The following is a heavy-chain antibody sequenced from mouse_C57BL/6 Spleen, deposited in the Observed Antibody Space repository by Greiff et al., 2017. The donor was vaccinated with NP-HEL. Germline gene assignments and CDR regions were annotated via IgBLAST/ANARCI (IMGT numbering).Heavy chain of an antibody. Sequence: VQLQQSGPELVKPGASVKIPCKASGYTFTDYNMDWVKQSHGKSLEWIGDINPNNGGTIYNQKFKSKATLTVDKSSSTAYMQLSSLTSEDSAVYYCARGIYGGYFDVWGTGTTVTVSS. CDR3: ARGIYGGYFDV. V-gene: IGHV1-18*01. J-gene: IGHJ1*03. CDR1: GYTFTDYN. CDR2: INPNNGGT. D-gene: IGHD1-1*01.